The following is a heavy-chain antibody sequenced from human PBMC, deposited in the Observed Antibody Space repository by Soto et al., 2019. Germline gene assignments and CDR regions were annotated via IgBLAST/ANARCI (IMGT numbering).Heavy chain of an antibody. CDR2: INSDGSST. CDR1: GFSISRCW. Sequence: SRTHACAASGFSISRCWMHCVRKAPGKGLVWVSHINSDGSSTTYADSVKGRFTISRDNAKNTLYLQMNSLRSEDTTLYYCARGQCSSASCFYFDYWGQGSLVTVSS. CDR3: ARGQCSSASCFYFDY. D-gene: IGHD2-2*01. J-gene: IGHJ4*02. V-gene: IGHV3-74*01.